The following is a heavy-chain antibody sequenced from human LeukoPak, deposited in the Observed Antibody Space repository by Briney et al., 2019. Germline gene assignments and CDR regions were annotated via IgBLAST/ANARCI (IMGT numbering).Heavy chain of an antibody. Sequence: GGSLRLSCAASGFTFSSYAMSWVRQAPGKGLEWVSAISGSGGSTYYADSVKGRFTISRDNSKNTLYLQMNSLRAEDTAVYYCATSYYYASSGYHVRXEYFQHWGQGTLVTVSS. CDR3: ATSYYYASSGYHVRXEYFQH. D-gene: IGHD3-22*01. V-gene: IGHV3-23*01. J-gene: IGHJ1*01. CDR2: ISGSGGST. CDR1: GFTFSSYA.